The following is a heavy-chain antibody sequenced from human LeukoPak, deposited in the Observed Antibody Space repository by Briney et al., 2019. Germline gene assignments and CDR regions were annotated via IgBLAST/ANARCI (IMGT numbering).Heavy chain of an antibody. CDR2: IYYSGTT. V-gene: IGHV4-39*01. CDR3: ARQEYSGYEVPYYFDY. D-gene: IGHD5-12*01. J-gene: IGHJ4*02. CDR1: GGSISSSNYS. Sequence: PSETLCLTCTVSGGSISSSNYSWGWIRQPPGKGLEWIGSIYYSGTTYYNPSLKSRVTISVDTSKNQFSLKLSSVTAADTAVYYCARQEYSGYEVPYYFDYWGQGTLVTVSS.